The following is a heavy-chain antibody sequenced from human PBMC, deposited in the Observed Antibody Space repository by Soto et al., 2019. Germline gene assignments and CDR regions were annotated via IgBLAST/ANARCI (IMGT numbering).Heavy chain of an antibody. V-gene: IGHV4-4*08. D-gene: IGHD3-10*01. CDR3: ASMGYHYGSGSYPLDY. CDR1: GGSISNYY. CDR2: MYNRGRT. J-gene: IGHJ4*02. Sequence: QVQLQESGPGLVKPSETLSLTCTVSGGSISNYYWTWIRQPPGKGLEWIGFMYNRGRTHYNPSLNRRVPLSLXTXKXXSSLNLRSVTAADTAVYYWASMGYHYGSGSYPLDYWGQGTLVAVSS.